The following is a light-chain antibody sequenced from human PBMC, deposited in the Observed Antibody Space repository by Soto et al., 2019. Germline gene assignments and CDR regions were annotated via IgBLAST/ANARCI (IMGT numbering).Light chain of an antibody. J-gene: IGKJ1*01. CDR3: QPRSNWRTWT. CDR2: DAS. Sequence: IVLTQSPGTLSLSPGERATLSCRASQSVSSYLAWCQQKPGQAPRLLIYDASNRATGIPARFSGSGSGTDFTLTISSLEPEDFAVSHRQPRSNWRTWTFGQGPKGDIK. V-gene: IGKV3-11*01. CDR1: QSVSSY.